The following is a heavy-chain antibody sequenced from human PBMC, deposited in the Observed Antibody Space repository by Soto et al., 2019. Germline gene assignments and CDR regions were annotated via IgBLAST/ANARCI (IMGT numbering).Heavy chain of an antibody. CDR2: IYSGGYT. CDR1: GFTVSNNY. J-gene: IGHJ4*02. V-gene: IGHV3-53*01. D-gene: IGHD3-16*01. Sequence: EVQLVESGGGLIQPGGSLRLSCAVSGFTVSNNYMSWVRQAPGKGLEGVSVIYSGGYTAYGDSVKGRFTISRDNSKNKQSLQMNTPRTAGTAVFYGATQGGGGGYWGQGTLVTVSS. CDR3: ATQGGGGGY.